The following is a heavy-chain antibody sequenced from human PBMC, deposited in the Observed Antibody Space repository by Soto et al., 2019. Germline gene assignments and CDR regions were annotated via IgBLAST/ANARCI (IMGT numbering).Heavy chain of an antibody. CDR3: ARLYSGYDFVLFDY. Sequence: SETLSLTCTVSGGSISSYYWSWIRQPPGKGLEWIGYIYYSGSTNYNPSLKSRVTISVDTSKNQFSLKLSSVTAADTAVYYCARLYSGYDFVLFDYWGQGTLVTVSS. CDR2: IYYSGST. V-gene: IGHV4-59*08. D-gene: IGHD5-12*01. J-gene: IGHJ4*02. CDR1: GGSISSYY.